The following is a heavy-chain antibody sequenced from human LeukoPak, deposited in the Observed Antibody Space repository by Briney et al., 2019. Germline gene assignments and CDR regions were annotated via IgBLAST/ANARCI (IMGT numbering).Heavy chain of an antibody. CDR2: IYYSGST. Sequence: SQTLSLTCTVSGGSISSGGYYWSWIRQHPGKGLEWIGYIYYSGSTYYNPSLKSRLTISVDTSKNQFSLKLSSVSAADTAVYYCARGGGDVYNVFDYWGQGTLVTVSS. V-gene: IGHV4-31*03. CDR1: GGSISSGGYY. J-gene: IGHJ4*02. D-gene: IGHD5-24*01. CDR3: ARGGGDVYNVFDY.